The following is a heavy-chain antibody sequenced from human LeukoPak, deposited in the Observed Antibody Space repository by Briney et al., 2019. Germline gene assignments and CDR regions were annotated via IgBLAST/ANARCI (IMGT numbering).Heavy chain of an antibody. D-gene: IGHD1-1*01. J-gene: IGHJ5*02. CDR3: ARVILGTTGTTSWFDP. Sequence: SETLSLTCTVSGYSISSGYYWGWIRHPPGKGLEWIGSIYHSGSTYYNPSLKSRVTISVDTSKNQFSLKLSSVTAADTAVYYCARVILGTTGTTSWFDPWGQGTLVTVSS. CDR1: GYSISSGYY. CDR2: IYHSGST. V-gene: IGHV4-38-2*02.